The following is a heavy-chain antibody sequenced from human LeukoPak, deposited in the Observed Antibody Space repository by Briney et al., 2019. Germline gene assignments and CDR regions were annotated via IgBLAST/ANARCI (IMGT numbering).Heavy chain of an antibody. CDR1: GYTFTSYG. V-gene: IGHV1-18*01. CDR3: ARREVSVEMATIGDY. J-gene: IGHJ4*02. D-gene: IGHD5-24*01. Sequence: ASVKVSCKASGYTFTSYGISWVRQAPGQGLEWMGWISAYNGNTNYAQKLQGRVTMTTDTSTSTAYMELRSLRSEDTAVYYCARREVSVEMATIGDYWGQGTLVTVSS. CDR2: ISAYNGNT.